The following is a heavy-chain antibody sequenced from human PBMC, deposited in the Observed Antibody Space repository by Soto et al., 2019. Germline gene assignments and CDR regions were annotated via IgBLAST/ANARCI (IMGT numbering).Heavy chain of an antibody. CDR2: ISAYNGNT. CDR3: ARDTLRIDSGYDYGGYDY. V-gene: IGHV1-18*01. J-gene: IGHJ4*02. CDR1: GYTFTSYG. D-gene: IGHD5-12*01. Sequence: QVQLVQSGAEVKKPGASVKVSCKASGYTFTSYGISWVRQAPGQGLEWMGWISAYNGNTNYAQKLQGRVTITTDTSTSTAYMELRSLRSDDTAVYYCARDTLRIDSGYDYGGYDYWGQGTLVTVSS.